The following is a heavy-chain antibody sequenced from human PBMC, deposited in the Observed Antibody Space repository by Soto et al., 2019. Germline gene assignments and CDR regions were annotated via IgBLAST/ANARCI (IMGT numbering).Heavy chain of an antibody. V-gene: IGHV1-46*01. CDR3: ARVLGTGRRDAFDI. J-gene: IGHJ3*02. D-gene: IGHD3-9*01. CDR1: GYTFTSYY. Sequence: ASVKVSCKASGYTFTSYYMHWLRQAPGQGLEWMGIINPSGGSTSYAQKFKGRVTMTRDTSTSTVYMELSSLRSEDTAVYYCARVLGTGRRDAFDIWGQGTMLTVSS. CDR2: INPSGGST.